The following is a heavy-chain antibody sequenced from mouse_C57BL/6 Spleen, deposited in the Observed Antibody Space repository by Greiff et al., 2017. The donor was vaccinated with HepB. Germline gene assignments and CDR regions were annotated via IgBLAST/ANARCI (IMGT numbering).Heavy chain of an antibody. CDR3: ARGYYGSSYYY. CDR2: INYDGSST. J-gene: IGHJ2*01. V-gene: IGHV5-16*01. D-gene: IGHD1-1*01. CDR1: GFTFSDYY. Sequence: EVKLVESEGGLVQPGSSMKLSCTASGFTFSDYYMAWVRQVPEKGLEWVANINYDGSSTYYLDSLKSRFIISRDNAKNILYLQMSSLKSEDTATYYCARGYYGSSYYYWGQGTTLTVSS.